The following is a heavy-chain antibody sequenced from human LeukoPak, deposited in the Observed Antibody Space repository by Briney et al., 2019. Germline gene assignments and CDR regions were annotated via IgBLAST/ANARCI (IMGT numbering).Heavy chain of an antibody. D-gene: IGHD2-21*02. CDR3: ARVTDETGQ. CDR1: GYTFTAYY. J-gene: IGHJ4*02. CDR2: INPDSGGT. Sequence: ASVKVSCKASGYTFTAYYLHWVRQAPGQGLEWMGWINPDSGGTNYVQKFQGTVTMTRDTSISTAYMELSGLSSDDTAVYYCARVTDETGQWGQGTLVTVSS. V-gene: IGHV1-2*02.